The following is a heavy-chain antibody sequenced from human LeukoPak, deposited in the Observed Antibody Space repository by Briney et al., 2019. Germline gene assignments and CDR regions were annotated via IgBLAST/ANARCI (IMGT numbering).Heavy chain of an antibody. CDR2: ISGSGGST. CDR3: AKDLGYSSSFVFYYGMDV. V-gene: IGHV3-23*01. CDR1: GFTFSSYA. J-gene: IGHJ6*02. D-gene: IGHD6-13*01. Sequence: PGGSLRLSWAASGFTFSSYAMSWVRQAPGKGLEGVSAISGSGGSTYYADSVKGRFTISRDNSKNTLYLQMNSLRAEDTAVYYCAKDLGYSSSFVFYYGMDVWGQGTTVTVSS.